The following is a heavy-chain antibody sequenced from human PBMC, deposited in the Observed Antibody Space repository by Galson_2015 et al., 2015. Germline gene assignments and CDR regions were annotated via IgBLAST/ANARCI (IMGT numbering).Heavy chain of an antibody. V-gene: IGHV1-18*01. D-gene: IGHD6-19*01. CDR3: ARDDEYSSGWDLGSDC. J-gene: IGHJ4*02. Sequence: SVKVSCKASGYTFTSYGISWVRQAPGQGLEWMGWISAYNGNTNYAQKLQGRVTMTTDTSTSTAYMELRSLRSDDTAVYYCARDDEYSSGWDLGSDCWGQGTLVTVSS. CDR2: ISAYNGNT. CDR1: GYTFTSYG.